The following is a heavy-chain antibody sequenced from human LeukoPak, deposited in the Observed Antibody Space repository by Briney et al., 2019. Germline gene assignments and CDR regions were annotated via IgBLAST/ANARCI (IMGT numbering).Heavy chain of an antibody. CDR3: ARDHAGAFGPDY. J-gene: IGHJ4*02. CDR1: GYTFTSYG. V-gene: IGHV1-18*01. D-gene: IGHD3-3*01. Sequence: ASVKVSCKASGYTFTSYGISRVRRAPGQGLEWTGWISAYNGNTNYAQKLQGRVTMTTDTSTSTAYMELRSLRSDDTAVYYCARDHAGAFGPDYWGQGTLVTVSS. CDR2: ISAYNGNT.